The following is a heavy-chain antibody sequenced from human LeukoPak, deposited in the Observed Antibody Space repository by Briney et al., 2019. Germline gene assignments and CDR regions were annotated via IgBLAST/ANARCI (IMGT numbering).Heavy chain of an antibody. CDR2: IRSKTYGGTA. J-gene: IGHJ4*02. V-gene: IGHV3-49*04. CDR1: GFSVGDYA. Sequence: PGESLRLSCRASGFSVGDYAMSWVRQAPGKGLEWVGFIRSKTYGGTADYAASVEGRCTISRDDSNNIVYLQMNSLKTEDTAVYYCTRGLEGFTAYDAFWGQGRLVTVSS. CDR3: TRGLEGFTAYDAF. D-gene: IGHD5-12*01.